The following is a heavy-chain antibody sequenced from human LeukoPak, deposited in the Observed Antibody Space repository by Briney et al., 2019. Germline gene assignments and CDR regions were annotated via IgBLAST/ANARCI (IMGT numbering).Heavy chain of an antibody. J-gene: IGHJ6*02. CDR3: AKDPWNLGYCSITSCYVRDRNYYGMDV. Sequence: GGSLRLSCAASGFTFSSYGMHWVRQAPGKGLEWVAFIRYDGSNKYYADSVKGRFTISRDNSKNTLYLQMNSLRAEDTAVYYCAKDPWNLGYCSITSCYVRDRNYYGMDVWGQGTTVTVSS. CDR1: GFTFSSYG. D-gene: IGHD2-2*01. CDR2: IRYDGSNK. V-gene: IGHV3-30*02.